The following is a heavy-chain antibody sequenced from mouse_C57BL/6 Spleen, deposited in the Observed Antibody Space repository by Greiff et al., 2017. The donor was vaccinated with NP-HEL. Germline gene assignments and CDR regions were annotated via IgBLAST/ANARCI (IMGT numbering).Heavy chain of an antibody. Sequence: QVQLKESGAELVKPGSSVKMSCKASGYTFTTYPIEWMTQNPVQSLEWIGNFHPYNDETKYNEKFKDKATLTVEKSSSTVYLELSRLTSDDSAVYYCARRRDYEGDAMDYWGQGTSVTVSS. CDR1: GYTFTTYP. CDR3: ARRRDYEGDAMDY. D-gene: IGHD2-4*01. CDR2: FHPYNDET. J-gene: IGHJ4*01. V-gene: IGHV1-47*01.